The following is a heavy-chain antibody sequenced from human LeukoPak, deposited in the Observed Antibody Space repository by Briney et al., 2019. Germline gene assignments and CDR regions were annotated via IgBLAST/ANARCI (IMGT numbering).Heavy chain of an antibody. D-gene: IGHD3-9*01. J-gene: IGHJ1*01. Sequence: PGGSLRLSCAASGFMFSDYWMSWVRQAPGKGLEWVSSIDSSSTYIYSADSVKGRFTISRDNAKNSLYLQMNSLRAEDTAVYYCARDGHYDILTGYFQDWGQGTLVTVSS. CDR3: ARDGHYDILTGYFQD. CDR1: GFMFSDYW. CDR2: IDSSSTYI. V-gene: IGHV3-21*04.